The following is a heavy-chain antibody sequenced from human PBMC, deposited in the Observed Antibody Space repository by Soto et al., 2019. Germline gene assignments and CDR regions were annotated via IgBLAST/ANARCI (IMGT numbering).Heavy chain of an antibody. CDR1: GFTFSSYA. CDR3: AKARTMVRGVIITAEYYYYGMDV. D-gene: IGHD3-10*01. J-gene: IGHJ6*02. CDR2: ISGSCGST. V-gene: IGHV3-23*01. Sequence: PGGSLRLSCAASGFTFSSYAMSRVRQAPGKGLEWVSAISGSCGSTYYADSVKGRFTISRDNSKNTLYLQMNSLRAEDTAVYYCAKARTMVRGVIITAEYYYYGMDVWGQGTTVTVSS.